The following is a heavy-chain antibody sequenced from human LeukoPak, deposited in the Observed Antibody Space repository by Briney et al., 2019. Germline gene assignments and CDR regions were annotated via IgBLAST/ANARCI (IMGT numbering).Heavy chain of an antibody. CDR1: GDSISSYY. J-gene: IGHJ4*02. CDR3: ARHTNYFDC. Sequence: SETLSLTCTVSGDSISSYYWSWIRQPPGKGLEWIGYTHYSGTSDYNPSLKSRVTISVDTPKNQFSLKLTSVTAADTAIYYCARHTNYFDCCGQGALVTVSS. CDR2: THYSGTS. D-gene: IGHD1-1*01. V-gene: IGHV4-59*01.